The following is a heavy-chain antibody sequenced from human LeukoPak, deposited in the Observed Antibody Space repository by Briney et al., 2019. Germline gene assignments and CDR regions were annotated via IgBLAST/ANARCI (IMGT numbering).Heavy chain of an antibody. D-gene: IGHD2-2*01. CDR1: GFTFDDYA. V-gene: IGHV3-9*03. J-gene: IGHJ4*02. CDR3: AKDLDRYCSSTSCYAPFDY. CDR2: ISWNSGSI. Sequence: GGSLRLSCAASGFTFDDYAMHWVRQAPGKGLEWVSGISWNSGSIGYADSVKGRFTISRDNAKNSLYLQMNSLRAEDMALYYCAKDLDRYCSSTSCYAPFDYWGQGTLVTVSS.